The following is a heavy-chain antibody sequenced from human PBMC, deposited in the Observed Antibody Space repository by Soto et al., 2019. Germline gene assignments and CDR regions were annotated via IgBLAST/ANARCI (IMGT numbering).Heavy chain of an antibody. CDR3: ARDPKVESSYYDILTGPTQANDYMDV. J-gene: IGHJ6*03. CDR1: GFTFSSYW. V-gene: IGHV3-74*01. Sequence: PGGSLRLSCAASGFTFSSYWMHWVRQAPGKGLVWVSRINSEGSSTSYADSVKGRFTISRDNAKNTLYLQMNSLRAEDTAVYYCARDPKVESSYYDILTGPTQANDYMDVWGKGTTVTVSS. CDR2: INSEGSST. D-gene: IGHD3-9*01.